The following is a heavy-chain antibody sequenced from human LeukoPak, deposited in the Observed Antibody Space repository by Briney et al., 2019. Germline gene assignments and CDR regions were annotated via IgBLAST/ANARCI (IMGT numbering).Heavy chain of an antibody. J-gene: IGHJ5*02. V-gene: IGHV4-59*01. D-gene: IGHD3-22*01. CDR2: FSYSGST. CDR3: AREPGFDSSGYLNWFDP. Sequence: SETLSLTWTVSGXSISSYYWSWIRQPPGKGLEWIACFSYSGSTKYNPSLKSRVTISVDTSKNQLSLKLSSVTTADTAVYYCAREPGFDSSGYLNWFDPWGQGTLVTVSS. CDR1: GXSISSYY.